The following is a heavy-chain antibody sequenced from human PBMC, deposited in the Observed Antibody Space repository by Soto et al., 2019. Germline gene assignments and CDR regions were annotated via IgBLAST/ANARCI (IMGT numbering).Heavy chain of an antibody. D-gene: IGHD3-3*01. Sequence: HVQLVQSGAEVKKPGASVRLSCRASGYTFPRHDFHWVRQAPGQSPEWMVCINIDKGTTEYSQILKARIFITRDTTAIIVYMEWSSLKYEDTAAYYCARDNAEHDFWSGSPYFGMDVWGQGTTVIVS. CDR3: ARDNAEHDFWSGSPYFGMDV. CDR2: INIDKGTT. V-gene: IGHV1-3*04. CDR1: GYTFPRHD. J-gene: IGHJ6*02.